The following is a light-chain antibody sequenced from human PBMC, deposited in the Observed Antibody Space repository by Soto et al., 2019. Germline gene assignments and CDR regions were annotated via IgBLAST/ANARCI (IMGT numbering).Light chain of an antibody. CDR2: DAS. Sequence: AIQLTQSPSSLSASVGDRVTITCRASQGLSTSLAWYQQIPGKTPNLLIYDASSLESGVPSRFSGSGSGTDFTLTITNLQPEDFATYYCQQFKSYPITFGQGTRLEIK. CDR1: QGLSTS. V-gene: IGKV1-13*02. J-gene: IGKJ5*01. CDR3: QQFKSYPIT.